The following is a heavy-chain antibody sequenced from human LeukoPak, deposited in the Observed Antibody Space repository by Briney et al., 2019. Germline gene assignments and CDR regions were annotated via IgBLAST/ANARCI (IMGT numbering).Heavy chain of an antibody. D-gene: IGHD6-13*01. CDR1: GFTFSSYT. CDR3: ASPASSSWYGNYFDY. J-gene: IGHJ4*02. Sequence: GGSLRLSCAASGFTFSSYTMHWVRQAPGKGLEWVAVISYDGSNKYYADSVKGRFTISRDNSKNTLYLQMNSLRAEDTAVYYCASPASSSWYGNYFDYWGQGTLVTVSS. CDR2: ISYDGSNK. V-gene: IGHV3-30-3*01.